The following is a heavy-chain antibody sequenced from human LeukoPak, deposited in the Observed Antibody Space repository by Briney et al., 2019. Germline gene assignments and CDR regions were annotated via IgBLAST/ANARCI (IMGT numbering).Heavy chain of an antibody. CDR1: GYTFSDYY. J-gene: IGHJ4*02. V-gene: IGHV1-2*02. CDR3: ARSWTSHSRLDY. D-gene: IGHD3-16*01. CDR2: INPKSGGT. Sequence: ASVKVSCKTSGYTFSDYYIHWVRQAPGQGLEWMGWINPKSGGTNYAQKFQGRVTMTRDTSIRTVYLDLSRLKSDDTAVYYCARSWTSHSRLDYWGQGTLVTVSS.